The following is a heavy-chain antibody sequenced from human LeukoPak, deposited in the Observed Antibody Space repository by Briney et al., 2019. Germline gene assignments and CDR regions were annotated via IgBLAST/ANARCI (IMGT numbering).Heavy chain of an antibody. CDR3: ARPETEGEISGAWGY. J-gene: IGHJ4*02. Sequence: GGSLRLSCAASGFTFSDYHMSWIRQAPGKGLEWVASISSSGNYLYYADSFKGRFTISRDTAKNSLYLQMNILRVEDTAVYYCARPETEGEISGAWGYWGQGTLVTVSS. CDR2: ISSSGNYL. V-gene: IGHV3-11*04. D-gene: IGHD3-16*01. CDR1: GFTFSDYH.